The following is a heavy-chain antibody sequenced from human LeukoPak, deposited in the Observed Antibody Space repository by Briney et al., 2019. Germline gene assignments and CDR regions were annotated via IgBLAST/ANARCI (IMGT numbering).Heavy chain of an antibody. D-gene: IGHD1-26*01. V-gene: IGHV1-18*01. Sequence: GASVKVSCKASGYTFTSYGISWVRQAPGQGLEWMGWISAYNGNTNYAQKLQGRVTMTTDTSTSTAYMELRGLRSDDTAVYYCAWQSEQWELLIRDRGQGTLVTVSS. CDR2: ISAYNGNT. CDR1: GYTFTSYG. CDR3: AWQSEQWELLIRD. J-gene: IGHJ4*02.